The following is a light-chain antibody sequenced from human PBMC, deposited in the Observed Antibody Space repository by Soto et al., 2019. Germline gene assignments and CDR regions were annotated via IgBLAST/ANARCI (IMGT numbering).Light chain of an antibody. CDR2: GNS. CDR1: SSNIGAGYD. CDR3: QSYDSSLSGVV. Sequence: QSVLTQPPSVSGAPRQRVTISCTGSSSNIGAGYDVHWYQQLPGTAPKLLIYGNSNRPSWVPDRFSGSKSVTSASLAITGLQAEDEADYYFQSYDSSLSGVVFGGGTKLTVL. V-gene: IGLV1-40*01. J-gene: IGLJ2*01.